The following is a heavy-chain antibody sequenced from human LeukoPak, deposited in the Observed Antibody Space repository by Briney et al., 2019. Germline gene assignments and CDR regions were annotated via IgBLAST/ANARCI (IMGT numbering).Heavy chain of an antibody. CDR1: GGTFSSYA. CDR2: IIPIFGTA. CDR3: ARGGPTAMHFDY. J-gene: IGHJ4*02. D-gene: IGHD5-18*01. Sequence: ASVKVSCKASGGTFSSYAISWVRQAPGQGPEWMGGIIPIFGTANYAQKFQGRVTITADESTSTAYMELSSLRSEDTAVYYCARGGPTAMHFDYWGQETLVTVSS. V-gene: IGHV1-69*13.